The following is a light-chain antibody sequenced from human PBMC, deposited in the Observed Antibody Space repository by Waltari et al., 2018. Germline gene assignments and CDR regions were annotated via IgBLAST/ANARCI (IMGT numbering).Light chain of an antibody. CDR1: SSDVGFYDF. Sequence: QSALTQPASVSGSPGQSITISCTGTSSDVGFYDFVSWFQKNPGKAPKVMIYQVNNRPSGVTNSFSGSKSANTASLTISGLQAEDEADYYCSSYTRRSYWVFGGGTQLTVL. J-gene: IGLJ3*02. V-gene: IGLV2-14*01. CDR3: SSYTRRSYWV. CDR2: QVN.